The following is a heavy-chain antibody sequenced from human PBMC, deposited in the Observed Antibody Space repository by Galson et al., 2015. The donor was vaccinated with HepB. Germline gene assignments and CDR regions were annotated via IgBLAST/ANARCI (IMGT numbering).Heavy chain of an antibody. D-gene: IGHD6-13*01. J-gene: IGHJ5*02. V-gene: IGHV5-10-1*01. CDR3: ARQVSSSWDLFDP. CDR1: GYSFTSYW. Sequence: SGAEVKKPGESLRISCKGSGYSFTSYWISWVRQMPGRGLEWMGRIDPSDSYTNYSPSFQGHVTISADKSISTAYLQWSSLKASDTAMYYCARQVSSSWDLFDPWGQGTLVTVSS. CDR2: IDPSDSYT.